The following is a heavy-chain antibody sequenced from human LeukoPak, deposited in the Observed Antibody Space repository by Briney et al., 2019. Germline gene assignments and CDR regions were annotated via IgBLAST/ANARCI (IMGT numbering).Heavy chain of an antibody. CDR2: VYYGRTT. D-gene: IGHD5-12*01. Sequence: SETLSLTCTVSAASFISSSHHWGWIRQSPGKGLVWIGTVYYGRTTYYNPSLDGRVTISLDTSANHFSLQLNSVTAADTAVYYCVRHDGRGGATMGAFDSWGQGSLVTVSS. V-gene: IGHV4-39*01. J-gene: IGHJ5*01. CDR3: VRHDGRGGATMGAFDS. CDR1: AASFISSSHH.